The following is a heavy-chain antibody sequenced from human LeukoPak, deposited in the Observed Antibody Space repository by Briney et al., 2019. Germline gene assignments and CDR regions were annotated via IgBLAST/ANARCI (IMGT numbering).Heavy chain of an antibody. J-gene: IGHJ4*02. CDR3: AKDAKRNYDFWDRFDY. CDR1: GFTFTTYA. Sequence: GGSLRLSCAASGFTFTTYAMSWVRQAPGKGLEWISAISGSGGSTYYADSVEGRFTISRDNSKNTLYLQMNSLRAEDTALYYCAKDAKRNYDFWDRFDYWGQGTLVTVSS. CDR2: ISGSGGST. V-gene: IGHV3-23*01. D-gene: IGHD3-3*01.